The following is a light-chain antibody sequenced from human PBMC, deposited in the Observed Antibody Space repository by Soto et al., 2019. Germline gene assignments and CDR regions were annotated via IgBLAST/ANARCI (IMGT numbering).Light chain of an antibody. CDR3: CSYASGSIYV. J-gene: IGLJ1*01. Sequence: QSALTQPASVSGSPGQSITISCTGTSSDVGAFNYVSWYLQYPGKAPKLMISEVGNRPSGVSNRFSGSKSGNTASLTISGLQAEDEADYYCCSYASGSIYVFGTGTKLTVL. CDR1: SSDVGAFNY. V-gene: IGLV2-14*01. CDR2: EVG.